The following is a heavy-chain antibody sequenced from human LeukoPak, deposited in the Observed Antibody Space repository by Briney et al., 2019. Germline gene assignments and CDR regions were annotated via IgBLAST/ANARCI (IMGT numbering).Heavy chain of an antibody. CDR1: GFTSSSYS. CDR2: ISSSSTYI. D-gene: IGHD1-26*01. Sequence: GGSLRLSCAASGFTSSSYSMNWVRQAPGERLEWVSSISSSSTYIYYADSVKGRFTISRDDAKNSLFLQMNSLRAEDTAVYYCAARSSGNPYFWGQGTLVTVSS. J-gene: IGHJ4*02. V-gene: IGHV3-21*01. CDR3: AARSSGNPYF.